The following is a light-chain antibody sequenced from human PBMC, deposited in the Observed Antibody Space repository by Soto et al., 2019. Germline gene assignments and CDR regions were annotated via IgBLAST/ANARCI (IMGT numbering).Light chain of an antibody. Sequence: DIQLTQSPSFLSASVGDRVTITCRASQDISSYLAWYQQRPGKVPRFLTHSASTLQSGVPSRFSATGSGTTFTLTISSLQPEDIATYYCQQLNRFPQTFDQGTKVEV. CDR2: SAS. J-gene: IGKJ1*01. V-gene: IGKV1-9*01. CDR1: QDISSY. CDR3: QQLNRFPQT.